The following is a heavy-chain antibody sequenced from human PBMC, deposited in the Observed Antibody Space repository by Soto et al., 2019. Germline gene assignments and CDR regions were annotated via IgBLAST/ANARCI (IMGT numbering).Heavy chain of an antibody. D-gene: IGHD3-22*01. Sequence: EVQLLESGGGLVQPGGSLRLSCAASGFTFSSYAMSWVRQAPGKGLEWVSAISGSGGSTYYADSMKGRFTISRDNSKNTLYLQMNSLRAEDTAVYYCAKGDYYDSSGYYYVFAFDIWGQGTMVTVSS. J-gene: IGHJ3*02. CDR1: GFTFSSYA. CDR3: AKGDYYDSSGYYYVFAFDI. CDR2: ISGSGGST. V-gene: IGHV3-23*01.